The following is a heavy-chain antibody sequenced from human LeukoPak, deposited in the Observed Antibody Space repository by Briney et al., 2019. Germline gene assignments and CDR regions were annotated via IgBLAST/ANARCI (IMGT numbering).Heavy chain of an antibody. J-gene: IGHJ4*02. Sequence: ETLSLTCTVSGGSISSYYWSWIRQPPGKGLEWIGYIYYSGSTNYSPSLKSRVTISVDTSKNQFSLKLSSVTAADTAVYYCARSTSWAFDYWGQGTLVTVSS. CDR2: IYYSGST. V-gene: IGHV4-59*01. D-gene: IGHD7-27*01. CDR3: ARSTSWAFDY. CDR1: GGSISSYY.